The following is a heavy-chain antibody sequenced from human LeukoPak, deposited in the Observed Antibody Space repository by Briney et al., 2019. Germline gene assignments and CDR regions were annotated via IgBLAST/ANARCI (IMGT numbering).Heavy chain of an antibody. Sequence: PGGSLRLSCVASGFTFRNFAMSWVRQAPGKGLEWVSYISSSGSRIYFADSVKGRFTISRDNAKNSLYLQMNSLRAEDTAVYYCARDSNVDGAFDIWGQGTMVTVSS. J-gene: IGHJ3*02. CDR2: ISSSGSRI. D-gene: IGHD5-24*01. CDR3: ARDSNVDGAFDI. V-gene: IGHV3-48*03. CDR1: GFTFRNFA.